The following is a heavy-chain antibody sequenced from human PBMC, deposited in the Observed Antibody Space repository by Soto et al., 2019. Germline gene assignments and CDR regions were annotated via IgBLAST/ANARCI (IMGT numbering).Heavy chain of an antibody. CDR2: IYHSGST. CDR1: GYSISSGYY. D-gene: IGHD6-19*01. V-gene: IGHV4-38-2*02. Sequence: SETLSLTCAVSGYSISSGYYWGWIRQPPGKGLEWIGNIYHSGSTYYNPSLKSRVTISVDTSKNQFSLKLSSVTAADTAVYYCARDLVIAVASGLDPWGQGTLVTVSS. CDR3: ARDLVIAVASGLDP. J-gene: IGHJ5*02.